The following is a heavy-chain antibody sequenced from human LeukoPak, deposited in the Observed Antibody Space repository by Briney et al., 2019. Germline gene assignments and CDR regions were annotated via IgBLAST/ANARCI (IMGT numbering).Heavy chain of an antibody. CDR3: AGSHASSGLDH. Sequence: SETLSLTCTVSGYSITSIYYWGWIRQPPGKGLEWIGSIHHSGDTAYNPSLKSRVTISVDTSKSQFSLKLSSVTAADTAVYYCAGSHASSGLDHWGQGTLVTVSS. D-gene: IGHD6-19*01. CDR2: IHHSGDT. V-gene: IGHV4-38-2*02. CDR1: GYSITSIYY. J-gene: IGHJ4*02.